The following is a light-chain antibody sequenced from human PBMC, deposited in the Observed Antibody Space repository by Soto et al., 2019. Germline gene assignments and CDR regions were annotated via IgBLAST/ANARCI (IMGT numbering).Light chain of an antibody. CDR2: VAS. J-gene: IGKJ4*01. CDR1: QDISNH. Sequence: DIQMTQSPSSLSASVGDRVTITCQASQDISNHLNWYQQKPGKAPKLLIYVASNLDTGVPSRFSGSGSGTELTFTISSLQPEDVATYYCQLYDNLLLTFAGGTKVEIK. V-gene: IGKV1-33*01. CDR3: QLYDNLLLT.